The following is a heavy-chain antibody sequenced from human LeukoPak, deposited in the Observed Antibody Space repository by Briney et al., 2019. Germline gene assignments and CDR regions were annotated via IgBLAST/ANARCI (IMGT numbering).Heavy chain of an antibody. CDR2: IFYTGST. J-gene: IGHJ5*01. Sequence: SETLSLTCSVSGGSISGFYWTWIRKPPGRGLEWIGYIFYTGSTNYNPSLKSRVTMSVDTSKNQFSLNLSSLTAADTAVYYCARSSRYDLFHSWGEGALVTV. D-gene: IGHD3-3*01. CDR1: GGSISGFY. V-gene: IGHV4-59*01. CDR3: ARSSRYDLFHS.